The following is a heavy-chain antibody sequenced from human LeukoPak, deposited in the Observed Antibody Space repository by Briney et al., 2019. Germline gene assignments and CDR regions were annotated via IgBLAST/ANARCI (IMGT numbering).Heavy chain of an antibody. D-gene: IGHD1-26*01. J-gene: IGHJ3*02. CDR3: ARERAGSGSFFDAFDI. CDR1: GVSFSDYY. Sequence: SETLSLTCAVYGVSFSDYYWTWLRQPPGKGLEWIGEINHGGSTNYNPSLKSRVIISVDTSKNQISLKLISVTAADTAVYYCARERAGSGSFFDAFDIWGQGTMVTVSS. CDR2: INHGGST. V-gene: IGHV4-34*01.